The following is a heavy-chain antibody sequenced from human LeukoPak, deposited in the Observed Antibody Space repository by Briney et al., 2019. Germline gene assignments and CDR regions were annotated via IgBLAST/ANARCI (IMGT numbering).Heavy chain of an antibody. J-gene: IGHJ5*02. Sequence: GGSLRLSCAASGFTFSSYEMNWVRQAPGKGLEWVSYISSSGSTIYYADSVKGRFTISRDNSKNTLYLQMNSLRAEDTAVYYCARDNSVGDIAWWFDPWGQGTLVTVSS. CDR1: GFTFSSYE. CDR3: ARDNSVGDIAWWFDP. D-gene: IGHD3-16*02. CDR2: ISSSGSTI. V-gene: IGHV3-48*03.